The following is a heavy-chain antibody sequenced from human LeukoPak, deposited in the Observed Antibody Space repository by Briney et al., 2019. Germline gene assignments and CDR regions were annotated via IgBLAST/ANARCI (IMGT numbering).Heavy chain of an antibody. CDR3: ARDVDYYGSGSYRNWFDP. V-gene: IGHV3-33*01. Sequence: GGSLRLSCAASGFTFSSYGMHWVRQAPGKGLEWVAVIWYDGSNKYYADSVKGRFTISRDNSKNTLYLQMNSLRAGDTAVYYCARDVDYYGSGSYRNWFDPWGQGTLVTVSS. CDR2: IWYDGSNK. J-gene: IGHJ5*02. CDR1: GFTFSSYG. D-gene: IGHD3-10*01.